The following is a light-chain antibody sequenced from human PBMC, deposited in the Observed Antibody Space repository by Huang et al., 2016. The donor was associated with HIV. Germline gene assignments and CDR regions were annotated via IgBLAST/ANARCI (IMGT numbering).Light chain of an antibody. V-gene: IGKV2-30*02. CDR3: LQGTHWPPT. CDR2: RVA. J-gene: IGKJ1*01. CDR1: QGLVHGDENTY. Sequence: DTVMTQSPLFLPVSLGQSASLSCLSSQGLVHGDENTYLSWCKPRPGQPPRPLIQRVANRAAGVPDRFRGSGSGTSFTQEISRVEAEDVGLYYCLQGTHWPPTFGQGTRLEI.